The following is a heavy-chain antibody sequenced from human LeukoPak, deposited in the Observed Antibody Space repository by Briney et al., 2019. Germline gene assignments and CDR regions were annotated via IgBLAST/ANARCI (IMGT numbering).Heavy chain of an antibody. J-gene: IGHJ4*02. Sequence: PSQTLSLTCTVSGGSISSGDYYWSWIRQPPGKGLEWIGYIYYSGSTYYNPSLKSRVTISVDTSKNQFSLKLSSVTAADTAVYYCARERNDYGDSLFDYWGQGTLLTVSS. CDR1: GGSISSGDYY. D-gene: IGHD4-17*01. CDR3: ARERNDYGDSLFDY. V-gene: IGHV4-30-4*01. CDR2: IYYSGST.